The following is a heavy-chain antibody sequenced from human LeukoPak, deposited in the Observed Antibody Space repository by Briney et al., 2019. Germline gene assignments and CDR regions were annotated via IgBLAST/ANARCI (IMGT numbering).Heavy chain of an antibody. J-gene: IGHJ4*02. Sequence: ASETLSLTCSVSGGSISSYYWNWIRQPPGKGLEWIGSIYYSGSTYYNPSLKSRVTISVDTSKNQFSLKLSSVTAADTAVYYCARGFIIATAPPTLFDYWGQGTLVTVSS. CDR2: IYYSGST. CDR1: GGSISSYY. D-gene: IGHD3-10*01. V-gene: IGHV4-59*12. CDR3: ARGFIIATAPPTLFDY.